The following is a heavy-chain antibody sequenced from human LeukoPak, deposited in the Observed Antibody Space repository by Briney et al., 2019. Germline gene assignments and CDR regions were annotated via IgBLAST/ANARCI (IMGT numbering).Heavy chain of an antibody. CDR1: GFTFNNYA. Sequence: QPGGSLRLSCAASGFTFNNYAMSWVRQAPGKGLEWVSLIRDSGASTYYEDSVKGRFTISRDNSKNTLYLQMNSLRAEDTAVYYCARGEYYMDVWGKGTTVTVSS. CDR2: IRDSGAST. CDR3: ARGEYYMDV. V-gene: IGHV3-23*01. J-gene: IGHJ6*03.